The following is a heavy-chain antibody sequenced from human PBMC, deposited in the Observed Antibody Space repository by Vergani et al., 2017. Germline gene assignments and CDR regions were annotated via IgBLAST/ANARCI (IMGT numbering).Heavy chain of an antibody. J-gene: IGHJ5*02. Sequence: QVQLVESGGGVVQPGGSLRLSCAASGFTFSSYGMHWVRQAPGKGLEWVAFIRYDGSNKYYADSVKGRFTISRDNSKNTLYLQMNSLRAEDTAVYYCAKRSCDYLNWFDPWGQGTLVTVSS. CDR3: AKRSCDYLNWFDP. CDR1: GFTFSSYG. V-gene: IGHV3-30*02. CDR2: IRYDGSNK. D-gene: IGHD3-22*01.